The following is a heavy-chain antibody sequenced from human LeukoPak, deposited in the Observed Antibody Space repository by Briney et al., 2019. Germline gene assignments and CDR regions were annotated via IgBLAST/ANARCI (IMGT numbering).Heavy chain of an antibody. V-gene: IGHV3-21*01. CDR3: ARDLPPMGYYGMDV. Sequence: PGGSLRLPCAASGFTFSSYSMNWVRQAPGKGLEWVSSISSSSSYIYYADSVKGRFTISRDNAKNSLYLQMNSLRAEDTAVYYCARDLPPMGYYGMDVWGQGTTVTVSS. CDR2: ISSSSSYI. D-gene: IGHD5-24*01. J-gene: IGHJ6*02. CDR1: GFTFSSYS.